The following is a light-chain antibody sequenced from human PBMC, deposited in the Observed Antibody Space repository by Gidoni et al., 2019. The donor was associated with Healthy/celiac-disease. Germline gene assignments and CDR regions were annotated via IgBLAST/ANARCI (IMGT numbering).Light chain of an antibody. CDR3: QQYNSYSLT. CDR1: QGISSW. Sequence: DIQMTPSPSTLSASVGDRVTITCRASQGISSWLAWYQQKPGKAPKLLIYDDSCLESGVPSRFSGSGSGTAFTLTISSLQPDDFATYYCQQYNSYSLTFGGGTKVEI. CDR2: DDS. V-gene: IGKV1-5*01. J-gene: IGKJ4*01.